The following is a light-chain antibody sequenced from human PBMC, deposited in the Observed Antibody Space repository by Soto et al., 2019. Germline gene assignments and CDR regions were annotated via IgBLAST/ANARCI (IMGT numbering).Light chain of an antibody. V-gene: IGKV3-20*01. J-gene: IGKJ4*01. Sequence: EIMLTQSLGTLSLSPGDRATLSCRASQSVAGSSLAWYQQKPAQAPRLLIYAASNRATGIPARFSGSGSGTDFSLIINGLEPEDFAVYFCQQYGSSHLTFGGGTKVDIK. CDR2: AAS. CDR3: QQYGSSHLT. CDR1: QSVAGSS.